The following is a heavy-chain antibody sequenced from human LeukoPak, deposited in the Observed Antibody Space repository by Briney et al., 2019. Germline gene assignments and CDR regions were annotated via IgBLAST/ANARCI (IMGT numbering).Heavy chain of an antibody. CDR2: IYYSGST. CDR1: GGSISSYY. D-gene: IGHD4-11*01. CDR3: ARASPYSYDAFDI. Sequence: PSETLSLTCTVSGGSISSYYWSWIRQPPGKGLEWIGYIYYSGSTNYNPSLKSRVTISVDRSKNQFSLKLSSVTAADTAVYYCARASPYSYDAFDIWGQGTMVTVSS. J-gene: IGHJ3*02. V-gene: IGHV4-59*12.